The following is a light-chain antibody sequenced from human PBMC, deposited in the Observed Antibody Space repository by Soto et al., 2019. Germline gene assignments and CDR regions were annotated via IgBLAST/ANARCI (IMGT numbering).Light chain of an antibody. CDR3: QQSYSSLWT. Sequence: DIQMTQSPSSLSASVGDRVTITCRASQSISTFLNWYQQKPGKAPKLLIYASSSLHSGAPSRFSGSGSGTDFTLTISSLQPGDFATYYCQQSYSSLWTFGQGTRVDIK. V-gene: IGKV1-39*01. J-gene: IGKJ1*01. CDR1: QSISTF. CDR2: ASS.